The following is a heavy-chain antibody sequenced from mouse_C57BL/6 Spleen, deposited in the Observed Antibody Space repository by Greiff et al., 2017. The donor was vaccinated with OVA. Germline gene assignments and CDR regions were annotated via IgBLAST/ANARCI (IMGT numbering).Heavy chain of an antibody. V-gene: IGHV1-64*01. J-gene: IGHJ4*01. D-gene: IGHD1-1*01. Sequence: VQLQQPGAELVKPGASVKLSCKASGYTFTSYWMHWVKQRPGQGLEWIGMIHPNSGSTNYNEKFKSKATLTVDKSSSTAYMQLSSLTSEDSAVYYCAREGEFITTVVAEVYYAMDYWGQGTSVTVSS. CDR3: AREGEFITTVVAEVYYAMDY. CDR1: GYTFTSYW. CDR2: IHPNSGST.